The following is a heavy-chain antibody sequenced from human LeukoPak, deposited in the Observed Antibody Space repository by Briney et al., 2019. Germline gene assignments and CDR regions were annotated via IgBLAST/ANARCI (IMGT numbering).Heavy chain of an antibody. V-gene: IGHV1-2*02. J-gene: IGHJ4*02. CDR2: INPNSGGT. CDR1: GYTFTGYY. Sequence: ASVKVSCKASGYTFTGYYMHWVRQAPGQGLEWMGWINPNSGGTNYAQKFQGRVTMTRDTSINTAYMELSRLRSDDTAVYYCASGYCSSTSCYGNYWGQGTLVTVSS. CDR3: ASGYCSSTSCYGNY. D-gene: IGHD2-2*01.